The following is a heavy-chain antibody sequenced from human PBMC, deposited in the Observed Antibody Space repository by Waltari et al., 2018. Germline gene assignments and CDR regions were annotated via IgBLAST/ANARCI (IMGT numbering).Heavy chain of an antibody. J-gene: IGHJ4*02. Sequence: EVEVLESGGGLVRPGGALSLSGAASGFTFSSYGMNWVRQAPGKGLAWISYISGSGTTIYYADSVKGRFTISRDDAENSLYLQMNSLRAEDTALYYCARRFDSWGQGTRVTVSS. CDR3: ARRFDS. V-gene: IGHV3-48*03. CDR1: GFTFSSYG. CDR2: ISGSGTTI.